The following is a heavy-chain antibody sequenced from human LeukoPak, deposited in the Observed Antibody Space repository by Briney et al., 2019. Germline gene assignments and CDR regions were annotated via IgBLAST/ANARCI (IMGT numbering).Heavy chain of an antibody. V-gene: IGHV3-11*01. Sequence: GGSLRLSCAASGFTFCVYYMSWVRQAPGKGLEWVSYISSSGTSIYYADSVKGRFTLSRDNAKNSLYLQMNSLRAEDTAVYYCARGLTGRYILTGYYNDYWGQGTLVTVSS. CDR2: ISSSGTSI. CDR1: GFTFCVYY. CDR3: ARGLTGRYILTGYYNDY. D-gene: IGHD3-9*01. J-gene: IGHJ4*02.